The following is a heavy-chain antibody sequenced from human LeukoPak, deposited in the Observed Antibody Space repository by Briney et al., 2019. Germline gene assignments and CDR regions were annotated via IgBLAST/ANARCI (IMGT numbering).Heavy chain of an antibody. CDR1: GGSFSGYY. J-gene: IGHJ4*02. D-gene: IGHD3-10*01. CDR2: IYTSGST. V-gene: IGHV4-59*10. CDR3: ARAALSLSYYYGSGSYLPFDY. Sequence: SETLSLTCAVYGGSFSGYYWSWIRQPPGKGLEWIGRIYTSGSTNYNPSLKSRVTMSVDTSKNQFSLKLSSVTAADTAVYYCARAALSLSYYYGSGSYLPFDYWGQGTLVTVSS.